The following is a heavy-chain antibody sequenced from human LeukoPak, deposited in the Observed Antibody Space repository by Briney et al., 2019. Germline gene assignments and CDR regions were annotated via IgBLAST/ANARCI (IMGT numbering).Heavy chain of an antibody. V-gene: IGHV3-33*01. Sequence: GGSLRLSCAASGFTFSSYGVHWVRQAPGKGLEWVAFIWYDGSNEYYADSVKGRFTISRDNSKNTVYLQMNSLRAEDTAVYYCARDLWTGIFDYWGQGTLVTVSS. D-gene: IGHD3/OR15-3a*01. CDR2: IWYDGSNE. J-gene: IGHJ4*02. CDR1: GFTFSSYG. CDR3: ARDLWTGIFDY.